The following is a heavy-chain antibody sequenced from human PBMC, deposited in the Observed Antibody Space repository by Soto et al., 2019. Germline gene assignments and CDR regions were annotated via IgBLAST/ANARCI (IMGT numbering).Heavy chain of an antibody. J-gene: IGHJ3*02. CDR1: GFTFTSYS. CDR2: IRGTT. D-gene: IGHD2-21*01. CDR3: ARDDSFAFDI. Sequence: EVQLVESGGGLVQPGGSLRLSCAASGFTFTSYSMNWVRQAPGKGLEWVSYIRGTTHYADSVKGRFNISRDNARSSLYLQMNSLRADDTAVYYCARDDSFAFDIWGQGTMVTVSS. V-gene: IGHV3-48*01.